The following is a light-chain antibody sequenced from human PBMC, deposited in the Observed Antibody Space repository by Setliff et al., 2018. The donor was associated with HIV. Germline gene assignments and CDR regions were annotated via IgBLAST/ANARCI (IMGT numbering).Light chain of an antibody. Sequence: QSVLTQPASVSGSPGQSITISCTGTSSDVGGYNHVSWYQQHPGKAPKLIIFDVGNRPSGVSSRFSGSKSGNTASLTISGLQAEDEADFYCCSFTSINTHVLGTGTKGTVL. CDR3: CSFTSINTHV. J-gene: IGLJ1*01. CDR2: DVG. CDR1: SSDVGGYNH. V-gene: IGLV2-14*03.